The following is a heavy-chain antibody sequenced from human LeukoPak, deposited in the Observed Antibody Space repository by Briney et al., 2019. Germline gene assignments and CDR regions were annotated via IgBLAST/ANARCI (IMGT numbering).Heavy chain of an antibody. Sequence: SETLSLTCTVSGGSISSYCWSWIRQPPGKGLEWIGYIYYSGSTNYNPSLKSRVTISVDTSKNQFSLKLSSVTAADTAVYYCARRHCSGGSCYPENWFDPWGQGTLVTVSS. J-gene: IGHJ5*02. CDR3: ARRHCSGGSCYPENWFDP. CDR2: IYYSGST. V-gene: IGHV4-59*08. D-gene: IGHD2-15*01. CDR1: GGSISSYC.